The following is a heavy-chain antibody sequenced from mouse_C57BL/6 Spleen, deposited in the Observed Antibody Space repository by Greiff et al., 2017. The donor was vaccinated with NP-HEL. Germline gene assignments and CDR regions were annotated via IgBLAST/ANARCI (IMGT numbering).Heavy chain of an antibody. Sequence: EVNVVESGGDLVKPGGSLKLSCAASGFTFSSYGMSWVRQTPDKRLEWVATISSGGSYTYYPDSVKGRFTISRDNAKNTLYLQMSSLKSEDTAMYYCARGYDGYYAMDYWGQGTSVTVSS. CDR3: ARGYDGYYAMDY. CDR2: ISSGGSYT. CDR1: GFTFSSYG. J-gene: IGHJ4*01. D-gene: IGHD2-2*01. V-gene: IGHV5-6*01.